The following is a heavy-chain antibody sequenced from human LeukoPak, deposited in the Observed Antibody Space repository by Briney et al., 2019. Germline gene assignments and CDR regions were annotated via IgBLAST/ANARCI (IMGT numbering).Heavy chain of an antibody. CDR2: FHYSATT. CDR3: ATGHSSGWFDY. J-gene: IGHJ4*02. V-gene: IGHV4-59*02. D-gene: IGHD6-19*01. CDR1: GGSVSSGY. Sequence: SETLSLTCNVSGGSVSSGYWSWLRQTPGKGLEWIGYFHYSATTNYNPSLKSRVSMSLDTSKNQFSLDVTSVTGADTAIYYCATGHSSGWFDYWGRGTLVTVSS.